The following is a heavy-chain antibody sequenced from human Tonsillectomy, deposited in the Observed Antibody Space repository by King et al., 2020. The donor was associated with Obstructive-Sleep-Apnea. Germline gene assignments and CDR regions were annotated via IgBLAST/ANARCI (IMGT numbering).Heavy chain of an antibody. CDR2: IYYSGST. Sequence: QLQESGPGLVKPSETLSLTCTVSGGSISSSSYYWGWIRQPPGKGLEWIGSIYYSGSTYYNPSLKSRVTISVDTSKNQFSLKLSSVTAADTAVYYCARDHYDILTGYYLGIDYWGQGTLVTVSS. CDR3: ARDHYDILTGYYLGIDY. D-gene: IGHD3-9*01. CDR1: GGSISSSSYY. J-gene: IGHJ4*02. V-gene: IGHV4-39*07.